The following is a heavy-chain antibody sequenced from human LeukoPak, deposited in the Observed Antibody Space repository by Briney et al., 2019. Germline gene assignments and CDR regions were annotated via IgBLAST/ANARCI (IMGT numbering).Heavy chain of an antibody. V-gene: IGHV3-23*01. Sequence: PGGSLRLSCAASGFTFSIYAMSWVRQAPGKGLVWVSTITDSSGNTFYADSVKGRFTISRDNSKNTLYLQMNSLRAEDTAVYYCAKRGAGYYFDYWGQGTLVTVSS. D-gene: IGHD6-19*01. J-gene: IGHJ4*02. CDR3: AKRGAGYYFDY. CDR2: ITDSSGNT. CDR1: GFTFSIYA.